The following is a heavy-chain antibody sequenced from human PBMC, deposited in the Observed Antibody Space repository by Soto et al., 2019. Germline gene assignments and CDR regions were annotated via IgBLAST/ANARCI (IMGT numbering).Heavy chain of an antibody. Sequence: PSETLSLTCSVSGASVRSGDYYWSCIRQAPGKGLEWIGYIYNSGGSYYNPSLKGRLTISIDTSKNQFSLKLNSVTAADTAIYYCVGTGTTDDYWGRGTLVTVYS. J-gene: IGHJ4*02. CDR2: IYNSGGS. D-gene: IGHD4-17*01. CDR3: VGTGTTDDY. CDR1: GASVRSGDYY. V-gene: IGHV4-30-4*01.